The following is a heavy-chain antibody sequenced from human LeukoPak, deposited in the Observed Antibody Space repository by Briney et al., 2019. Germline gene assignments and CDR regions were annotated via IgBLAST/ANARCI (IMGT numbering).Heavy chain of an antibody. D-gene: IGHD3-10*01. CDR1: GITLSNYG. CDR2: ISDSGGST. CDR3: AKRGIVIRAVIIVGFHKEAYYFDY. J-gene: IGHJ4*02. V-gene: IGHV3-23*01. Sequence: GGSLRLSCAVSGITLSNYGMSWVRQAPGKGLEWVAGISDSGGSTNYAGSVKGRFTISRDNPKNTLYLQMNSLRAEDTAVYFCAKRGIVIRAVIIVGFHKEAYYFDYWGQGALVTVSS.